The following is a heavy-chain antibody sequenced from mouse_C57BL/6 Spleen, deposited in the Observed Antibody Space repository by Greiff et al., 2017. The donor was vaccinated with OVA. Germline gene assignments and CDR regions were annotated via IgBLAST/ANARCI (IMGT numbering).Heavy chain of an antibody. CDR2: IHPNSGST. CDR3: AREGYDGLDY. V-gene: IGHV1-64*01. D-gene: IGHD2-3*01. J-gene: IGHJ2*01. CDR1: GYTFTSYW. Sequence: VQLQQPGAELVKPGASVKLSCKASGYTFTSYWMHWVKQRPGQGLEWIGMIHPNSGSTNYNEKFKSKATLTVDKSSSTAYMQRSSRTSECSAVYYCAREGYDGLDYWGQGTTLTVSS.